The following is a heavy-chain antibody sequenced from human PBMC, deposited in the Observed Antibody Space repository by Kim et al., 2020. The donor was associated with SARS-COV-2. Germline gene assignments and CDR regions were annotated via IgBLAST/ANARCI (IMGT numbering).Heavy chain of an antibody. CDR1: GFTFTSSA. V-gene: IGHV1-58*01. Sequence: SVKVSCKASGFTFTSSAVQWVRQARGQRLEWIGWIVVGSGNTNYAQKFQERVTITRDMSTSTAYMELSSLRSEDTAVYYCAAGGYSSSSGGNWFDPWGQGTLVTVSS. CDR3: AAGGYSSSSGGNWFDP. CDR2: IVVGSGNT. J-gene: IGHJ5*02. D-gene: IGHD6-6*01.